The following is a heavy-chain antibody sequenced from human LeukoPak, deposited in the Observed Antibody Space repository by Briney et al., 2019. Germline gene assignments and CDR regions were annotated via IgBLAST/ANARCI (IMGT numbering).Heavy chain of an antibody. V-gene: IGHV4-59*08. Sequence: SETLSLTCTVSGGSISSYYWSWIRQPPGKGLEWIGYIYYSGSTNYNPSLKSRVTISVETSKNQFSLKLSSVTAADTAVYYCARGSAAMVNIDYWGQGTLVTVSS. CDR3: ARGSAAMVNIDY. J-gene: IGHJ4*02. D-gene: IGHD5-18*01. CDR1: GGSISSYY. CDR2: IYYSGST.